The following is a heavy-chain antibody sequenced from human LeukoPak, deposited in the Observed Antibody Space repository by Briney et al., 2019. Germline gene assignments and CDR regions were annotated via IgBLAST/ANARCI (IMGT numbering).Heavy chain of an antibody. J-gene: IGHJ4*02. CDR3: ARGLNITGASFDY. CDR2: INHSGST. V-gene: IGHV4-34*01. D-gene: IGHD1-20*01. Sequence: SETLSLTCAVYGGSFSGYYWSWIRQPPGKGLEWIGEINHSGSTNYNPPLKSRFTISVDTSKNQFSLKLSSVTAADTAVYYCARGLNITGASFDYWGQGTLVTVSS. CDR1: GGSFSGYY.